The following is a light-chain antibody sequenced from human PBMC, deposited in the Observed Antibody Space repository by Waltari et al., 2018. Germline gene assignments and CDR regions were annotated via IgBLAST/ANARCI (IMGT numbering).Light chain of an antibody. CDR1: SLRYYY. Sequence: SSELTQDPAVSVALGQTVKITCQGDSLRYYYANWYRQRPGQAPLLVMYGKNNRPSVIQDRCTGSDSGDPASLTITGAQAEDEADYYCNSRDSDGNPYVCGPATKVTVL. CDR3: NSRDSDGNPYV. V-gene: IGLV3-19*01. CDR2: GKN. J-gene: IGLJ1*01.